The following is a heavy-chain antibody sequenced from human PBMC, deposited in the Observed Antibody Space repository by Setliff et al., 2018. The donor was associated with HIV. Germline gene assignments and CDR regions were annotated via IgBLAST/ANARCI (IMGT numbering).Heavy chain of an antibody. CDR2: INTNTGNP. D-gene: IGHD2-2*01. Sequence: SVKVSCKASGDTFNSHAISWVRQAPGQGLEWMGWINTNTGNPTYAQGFTGRFVFSLDTSVSTAYLQISSLKAEDTAVYYCARASRYCSRTSCHGDWFDPWGQGTLVTVSS. CDR3: ARASRYCSRTSCHGDWFDP. J-gene: IGHJ5*02. CDR1: GDTFNSHA. V-gene: IGHV7-4-1*02.